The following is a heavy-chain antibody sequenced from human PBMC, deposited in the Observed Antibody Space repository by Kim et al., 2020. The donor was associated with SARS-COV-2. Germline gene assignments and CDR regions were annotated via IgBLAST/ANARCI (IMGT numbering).Heavy chain of an antibody. V-gene: IGHV4-59*01. J-gene: IGHJ2*01. CDR3: ARLGGPYGGAGGKFDY. D-gene: IGHD3-16*01. CDR2: INYSGST. CDR1: GGSISTYY. Sequence: SETLSLTCTVSGGSISTYYWSWIRQPPGKGLEWIGHINYSGSTNYNPSLKSRVTISVDTSKNQFFLRLSSVTAADTAVYYCARLGGPYGGAGGKFDYGGR.